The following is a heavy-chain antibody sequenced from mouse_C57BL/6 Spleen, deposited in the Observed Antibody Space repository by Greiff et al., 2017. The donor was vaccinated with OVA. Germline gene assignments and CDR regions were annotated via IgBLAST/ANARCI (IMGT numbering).Heavy chain of an antibody. CDR2: INPSNGGT. V-gene: IGHV1-53*01. Sequence: VQLQQPGTELVKPGASVKLSCKASGYTFTSYWMHWVKQRPGQGLEWIGNINPSNGGTNYNEKLQSKATLTVDKSSSTAYMQRSILTSEDSAFDYCSRNSPDDYVSSYGYFDVWGTGTTVTVSS. CDR1: GYTFTSYW. D-gene: IGHD1-1*01. J-gene: IGHJ1*03. CDR3: SRNSPDDYVSSYGYFDV.